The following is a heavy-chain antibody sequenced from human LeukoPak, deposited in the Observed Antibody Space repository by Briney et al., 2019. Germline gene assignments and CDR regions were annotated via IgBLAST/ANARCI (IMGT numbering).Heavy chain of an antibody. Sequence: SQTLSLTCTVSGDSISSGGYYWSWLRQHPGKGLEWIGHIYYSGSTYYNPSLKSRVTISVDTSKNQFSLKLSSVTAADTAVYYCARESYGSGSPGDWGQGTLVTVSS. V-gene: IGHV4-31*03. CDR3: ARESYGSGSPGD. CDR1: GDSISSGGYY. CDR2: IYYSGST. J-gene: IGHJ4*02. D-gene: IGHD3-10*01.